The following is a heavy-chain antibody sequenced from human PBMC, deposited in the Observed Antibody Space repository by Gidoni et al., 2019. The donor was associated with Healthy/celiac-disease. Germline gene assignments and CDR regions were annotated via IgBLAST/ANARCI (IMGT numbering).Heavy chain of an antibody. V-gene: IGHV3-30-3*01. CDR1: GFTFSSYA. J-gene: IGHJ4*02. CDR3: AREGDYGRGYFDY. D-gene: IGHD4-17*01. Sequence: QVQLVESGGGVVQPGRSLRLSCAASGFTFSSYAMHWVGQDPGKGLEWVAVISYDGSNKYYADSVKGRFTISRDNSKKTLYLQMNSLRAEDTAVYYCAREGDYGRGYFDYWGQGTLVTVSS. CDR2: ISYDGSNK.